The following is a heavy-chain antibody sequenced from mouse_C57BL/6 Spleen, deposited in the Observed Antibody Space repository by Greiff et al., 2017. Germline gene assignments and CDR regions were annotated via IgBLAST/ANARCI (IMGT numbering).Heavy chain of an antibody. CDR2: IRNKANNHAT. CDR1: GFTFSDAW. D-gene: IGHD1-1*01. Sequence: EVQLVESGGGLVQPGGSMKLSCAASGFTFSDAWMDWVRQSPEKGLEWVAEIRNKANNHATYYAESVKGRFTISRDDSKSSVYLQMNSLRAEDTGIYYCCYYYGSSPYWYFDVWGTGTTVTVSS. V-gene: IGHV6-6*01. J-gene: IGHJ1*03. CDR3: CYYYGSSPYWYFDV.